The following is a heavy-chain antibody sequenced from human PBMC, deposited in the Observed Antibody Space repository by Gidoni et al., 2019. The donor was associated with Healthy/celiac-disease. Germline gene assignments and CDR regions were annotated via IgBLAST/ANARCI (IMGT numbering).Heavy chain of an antibody. V-gene: IGHV3-30*02. Sequence: QVQLVESGGGVVQPGGSLRLSCAASGFTFSSYGMHWVRQAPGKGLEWVAFIRYDGSNKYYADSVKGRFTISRDNSKNTLYLQMNSLRAEDTAVYYCAVVGGVPYYYYYYMDVWGKGTTVTVSS. CDR2: IRYDGSNK. D-gene: IGHD2-15*01. CDR1: GFTFSSYG. J-gene: IGHJ6*03. CDR3: AVVGGVPYYYYYYMDV.